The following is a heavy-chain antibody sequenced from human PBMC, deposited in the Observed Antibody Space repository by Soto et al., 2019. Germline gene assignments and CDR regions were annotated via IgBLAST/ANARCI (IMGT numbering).Heavy chain of an antibody. CDR3: ASGRYGDY. CDR2: ISAHNGNT. V-gene: IGHV1-18*01. J-gene: IGHJ4*02. Sequence: VHLVQSGAEVKKPGASVKVSCKGSGYAFTTYGITWVRQDPGQGLVWMGWISAHNGNTNYAQKLLGRVTVTRDTYTSTAYMELRSLRSDDTAVYYCASGRYGDYWGQGALVTVSS. D-gene: IGHD1-26*01. CDR1: GYAFTTYG.